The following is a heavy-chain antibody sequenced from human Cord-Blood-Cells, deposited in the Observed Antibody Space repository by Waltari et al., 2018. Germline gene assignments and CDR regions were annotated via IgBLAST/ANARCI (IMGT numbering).Heavy chain of an antibody. J-gene: IGHJ3*02. V-gene: IGHV2-70*04. Sequence: QVTLKESGPALVKPTQTLTLPCTFSGFSLSTSGMSVSWIRQPPGKALEWLARTDWDDDKFYSTSLKTRLTISKDTSKNQVVLTMTNMDPVDTATYYCARLARTGAFDIWGQGTMVTVSS. CDR2: TDWDDDK. CDR3: ARLARTGAFDI. D-gene: IGHD6-6*01. CDR1: GFSLSTSGMS.